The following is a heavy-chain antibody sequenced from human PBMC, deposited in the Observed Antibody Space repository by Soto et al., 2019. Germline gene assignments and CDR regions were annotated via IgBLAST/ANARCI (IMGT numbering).Heavy chain of an antibody. J-gene: IGHJ6*02. D-gene: IGHD6-19*01. V-gene: IGHV3-74*01. CDR1: GFTFSSYW. CDR2: ISIDGRST. CDR3: ARYPSQQWYLMDV. Sequence: EVQLLESGGGLVQSGGSLRLSCAASGFTFSSYWMFWVRQAPGKGLVWVSRISIDGRSTNYADSVKGRFTSSRVNAKNTLYLQMTSLRAEDRPLSYCARYPSQQWYLMDVWGQGTTVTVSS.